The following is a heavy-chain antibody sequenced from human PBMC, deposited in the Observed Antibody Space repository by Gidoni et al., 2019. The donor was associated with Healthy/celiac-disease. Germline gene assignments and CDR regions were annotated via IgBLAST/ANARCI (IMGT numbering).Heavy chain of an antibody. CDR1: GFSLSTSGMR. J-gene: IGHJ3*02. CDR2: IDWDDDK. D-gene: IGHD3-3*01. V-gene: IGHV2-70*04. Sequence: QVTLKESGPALVKLTQTLTLTCTFSGFSLSTSGMRVSWFRQPPGKALEWLARIDWDDDKFYSTSLKTRLTISKDTSKDQVVLTMTNMDPVDTATYYCARTSHPIVVFGVVMKSVDQAFDIWGQGTMVTSLQ. CDR3: ARTSHPIVVFGVVMKSVDQAFDI.